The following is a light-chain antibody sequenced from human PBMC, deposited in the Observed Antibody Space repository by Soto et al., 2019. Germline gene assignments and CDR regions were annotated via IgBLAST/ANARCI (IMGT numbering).Light chain of an antibody. CDR3: QQYNSFSWT. Sequence: EMVLTQSPDTLSLSPGERATLSCRASQTVSSNFLAWYQQRPGQAPRLLIYGASSRATGIPDRFSGSGSGTEFTLTISSLQPDDFATYYCQQYNSFSWTFGRGTKVDIK. V-gene: IGKV3-20*01. CDR2: GAS. J-gene: IGKJ1*01. CDR1: QTVSSNF.